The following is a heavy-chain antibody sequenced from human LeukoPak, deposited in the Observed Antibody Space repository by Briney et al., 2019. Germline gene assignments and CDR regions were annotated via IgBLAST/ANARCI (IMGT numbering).Heavy chain of an antibody. CDR2: IRYDGSNK. V-gene: IGHV3-30*02. D-gene: IGHD6-6*01. CDR1: GFTFSSYG. J-gene: IGHJ4*02. CDR3: AKISSIAAGWGYDY. Sequence: GGSLRLSCAASGFTFSSYGMHWVRQAPGKGLEWVAFIRYDGSNKYYADSVKGRFTISRDNSKNTLYLQMNSLRAEDTAVYYCAKISSIAAGWGYDYWGQGTLVTVSS.